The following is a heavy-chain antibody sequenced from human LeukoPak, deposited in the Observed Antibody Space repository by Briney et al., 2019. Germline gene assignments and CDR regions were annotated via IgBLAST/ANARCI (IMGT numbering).Heavy chain of an antibody. Sequence: SQTLSLTCTVSGYSISSGYYWGWIRQPPGKGLEWIGSIYHSGSTYYNPSLKSRVTISVDTSKNQFSLKLSSVTAADTAVYYCARARREMVDYWGQGTLVTVSS. V-gene: IGHV4-38-2*02. CDR3: ARARREMVDY. CDR1: GYSISSGYY. D-gene: IGHD5-24*01. CDR2: IYHSGST. J-gene: IGHJ4*02.